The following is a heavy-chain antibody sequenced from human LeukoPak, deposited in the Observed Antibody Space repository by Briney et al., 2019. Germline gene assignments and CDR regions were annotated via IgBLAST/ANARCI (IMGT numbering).Heavy chain of an antibody. CDR2: ISGSGGST. D-gene: IGHD5-18*01. J-gene: IGHJ4*02. CDR3: AKARQLWSILPRVTYFDY. CDR1: GFTFSSYA. V-gene: IGHV3-23*01. Sequence: GGSLRLSCAASGFTFSSYAMSWVRQAPGKGLEWVSAISGSGGSTYYADSVKGRFTISRDNSKNTLYLQMNSLRAEDTAVYYCAKARQLWSILPRVTYFDYWGQGTLVTVSS.